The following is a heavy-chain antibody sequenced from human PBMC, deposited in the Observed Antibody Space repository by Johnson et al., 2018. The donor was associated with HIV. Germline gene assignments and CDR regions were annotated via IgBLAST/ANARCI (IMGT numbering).Heavy chain of an antibody. V-gene: IGHV3-30*02. CDR3: AKGDYYDTRAAFDI. D-gene: IGHD3-22*01. CDR2: IRYDGSNK. J-gene: IGHJ3*02. Sequence: QVQLVESGGGVVQPGGSLRLSCAASGFTFSSYGMHWVRQAPGKGLEWVAFIRYDGSNKYYGDSVKGRFTISRDNSKNTLYLQMNSLRAEDTAVYYCAKGDYYDTRAAFDIWGQGTMVTVSS. CDR1: GFTFSSYG.